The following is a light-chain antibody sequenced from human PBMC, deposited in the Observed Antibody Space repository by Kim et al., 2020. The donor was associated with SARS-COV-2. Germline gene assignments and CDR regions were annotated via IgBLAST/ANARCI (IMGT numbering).Light chain of an antibody. CDR3: QVWDTSSDPSWV. CDR1: NIESKS. J-gene: IGLJ3*02. V-gene: IGLV3-21*04. Sequence: SYELTQPPSVSVAPGEQARITCGGTNIESKSVHWYQQKPGQAPMLVIYYDTDRPSGIPERFSGANSGNTATLTIHRVEAGDEADYYCQVWDTSSDPSWVFGGGTQLTVL. CDR2: YDT.